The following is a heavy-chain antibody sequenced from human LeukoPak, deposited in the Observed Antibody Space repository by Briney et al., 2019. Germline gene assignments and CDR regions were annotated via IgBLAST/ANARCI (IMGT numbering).Heavy chain of an antibody. CDR2: IKQDGSDI. CDR1: GFTFSNYW. CDR3: TRSATYVFDC. Sequence: PGGSLRLSCAASGFTFSNYWMSWVRQAPGKGLEWVANIKQDGSDIYYVDSVKGRFTISRDNAKNSLYLQMNSLRAEDTAVYYCTRSATYVFDCWGQGTLVTVSS. V-gene: IGHV3-7*01. D-gene: IGHD3-16*01. J-gene: IGHJ4*02.